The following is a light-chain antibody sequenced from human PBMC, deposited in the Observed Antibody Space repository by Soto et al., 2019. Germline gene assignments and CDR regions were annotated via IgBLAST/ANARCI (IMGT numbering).Light chain of an antibody. V-gene: IGLV1-40*01. CDR1: SSDFGTNNY. CDR2: GNN. Sequence: ALTQPRSVSGSPGQSVTISCSGTSSDFGTNNYVHWYQQRPGTAPKLLIFGNNNRPSGVPDRFSGSKSGTSASLAITGLQAEDEGDYYCQSYDSTLSARYVFGTGTKVTV. CDR3: QSYDSTLSARYV. J-gene: IGLJ1*01.